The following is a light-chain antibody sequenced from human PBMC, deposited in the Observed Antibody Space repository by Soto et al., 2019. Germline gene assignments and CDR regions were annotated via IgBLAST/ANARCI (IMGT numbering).Light chain of an antibody. J-gene: IGLJ3*02. CDR1: SSNIGIND. CDR2: TNN. CDR3: ATWDETSWV. V-gene: IGLV1-47*02. Sequence: QAVVTQPPSASGTPGQRVTISCSGSSSNIGINDVYWYQQLPGTTPKLLIYTNNQRPSGVPDRFSGSKSGPSASLAISGLRSEDEADYYCATWDETSWVFGGGTKLTVL.